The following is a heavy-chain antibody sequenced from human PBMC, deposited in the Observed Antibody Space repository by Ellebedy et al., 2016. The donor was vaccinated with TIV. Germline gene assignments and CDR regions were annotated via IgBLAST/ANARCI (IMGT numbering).Heavy chain of an antibody. CDR1: GFTFSSYW. CDR2: IKQDGSEK. V-gene: IGHV3-7*05. Sequence: GESLKISXAASGFTFSSYWMSWVRQAPGKGLEWVANIKQDGSEKYYVDSVKGRFTISRDNAKNTLYLQMNSLRAEDTAVYYCAKGTEYYDFWSGYFYDYWGQGTLVTVSS. J-gene: IGHJ4*02. D-gene: IGHD3-3*01. CDR3: AKGTEYYDFWSGYFYDY.